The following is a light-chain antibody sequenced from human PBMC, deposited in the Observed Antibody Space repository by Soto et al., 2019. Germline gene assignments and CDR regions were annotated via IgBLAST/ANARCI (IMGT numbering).Light chain of an antibody. J-gene: IGLJ7*01. V-gene: IGLV3-21*02. CDR2: DDS. CDR3: QVWDSSGDHVV. Sequence: SYVMTQPPSVSVAPGQTASITCGGKNIGTKTVHWYQQRPGQAPVMVVYDDSDRPSGIPERFSGSNSGNTATLTISRVEAGDEADYYCQVWDSSGDHVVFGGGTQLTVL. CDR1: NIGTKT.